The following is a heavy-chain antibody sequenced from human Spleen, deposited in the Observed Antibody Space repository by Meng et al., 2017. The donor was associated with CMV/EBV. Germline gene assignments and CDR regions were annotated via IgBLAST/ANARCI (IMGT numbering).Heavy chain of an antibody. CDR1: GFTFSYYG. D-gene: IGHD3-10*01. CDR2: IQYDESNK. Sequence: GESLKISCAASGFTFSYYGMHWVRRAPGKGLEWVAFIQYDESNKYYADSVKGRFTISRDNSKNTLYLLMNSLRAEDTAVYYCAKNGGSGSYRGYGMDVWGQGTTVTVSS. V-gene: IGHV3-30*02. CDR3: AKNGGSGSYRGYGMDV. J-gene: IGHJ6*02.